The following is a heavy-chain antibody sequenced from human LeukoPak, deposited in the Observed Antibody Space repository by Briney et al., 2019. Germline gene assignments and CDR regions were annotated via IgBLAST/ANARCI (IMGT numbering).Heavy chain of an antibody. CDR1: GGSISSYY. J-gene: IGHJ6*03. D-gene: IGHD3-3*01. CDR3: ARASGNDYDFWSGKFDYYYMDV. Sequence: SETLSLTCTVSGGSISSYYWSWIRQPAGKGLEWIGRIYTGGSTNYNPSLKSRVTMSVDTSKNQFSLKLSSVTAADTAVYYCARASGNDYDFWSGKFDYYYMDVWGKGTTVTVSS. CDR2: IYTGGST. V-gene: IGHV4-4*07.